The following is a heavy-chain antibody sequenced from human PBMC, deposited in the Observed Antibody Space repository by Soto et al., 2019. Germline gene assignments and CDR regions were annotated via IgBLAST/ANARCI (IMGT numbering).Heavy chain of an antibody. J-gene: IGHJ4*02. CDR2: ISSNSEKT. CDR1: GFRFSEHS. D-gene: IGHD2-21*02. Sequence: VVLVESGGGLVSPGGSLRLSCVASGFRFSEHSMNWVRQAPGKGLQWISYISSNSEKTYYADSVKGRFTVSRDNAKNALFLQMNSLSDDDTATYYCARLPKGSLVTAWGQGARVTVSS. CDR3: ARLPKGSLVTA. V-gene: IGHV3-48*02.